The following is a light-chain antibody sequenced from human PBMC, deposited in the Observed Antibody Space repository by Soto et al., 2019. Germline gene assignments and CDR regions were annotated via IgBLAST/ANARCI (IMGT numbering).Light chain of an antibody. J-gene: IGKJ4*01. CDR2: AAS. V-gene: IGKV1-9*01. CDR1: QGISSY. CDR3: QQLNSYPRST. Sequence: DIQLTQSPSFLSASVGDRVTITCRASQGISSYLAWYQQKPGKAPKLLIYAASTLQSGVPSRFSGSGSGTEFTLTISSLQPEDFATYSCQQLNSYPRSTFGGGTKVDIK.